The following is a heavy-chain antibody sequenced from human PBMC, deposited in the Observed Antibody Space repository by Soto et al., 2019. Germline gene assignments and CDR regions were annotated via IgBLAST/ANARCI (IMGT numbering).Heavy chain of an antibody. CDR2: IYHSGSP. Sequence: SETLSLTCSVSGASITSYYWSWIRQPTGKGLEWIGYIYHSGSPSYNPSLKSRVTISVDTSKNQLSLRLVSVTAADTALYFCAREDFGSCSSTTCLNWFDPWGQGTLVTVSS. CDR3: AREDFGSCSSTTCLNWFDP. J-gene: IGHJ5*02. D-gene: IGHD2-2*01. CDR1: GASITSYY. V-gene: IGHV4-59*01.